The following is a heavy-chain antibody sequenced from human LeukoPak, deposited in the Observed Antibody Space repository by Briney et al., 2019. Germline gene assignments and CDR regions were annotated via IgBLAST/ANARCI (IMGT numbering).Heavy chain of an antibody. CDR2: IYYSGST. V-gene: IGHV4-59*12. Sequence: SETLSLTCTVSGGSISSYYWSWIRQPPGKGLEWIGYIYYSGSTNYNPSLKSRVTISVDRSKNQFSLKLSSVTAADTAVYYCARRYCSSTSCYFAAWDYWGQGTLVTVSS. D-gene: IGHD2-2*01. CDR3: ARRYCSSTSCYFAAWDY. CDR1: GGSISSYY. J-gene: IGHJ4*02.